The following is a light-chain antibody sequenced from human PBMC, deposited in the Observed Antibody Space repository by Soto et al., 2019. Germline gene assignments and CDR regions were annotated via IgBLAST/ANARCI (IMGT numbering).Light chain of an antibody. CDR1: QGISNH. Sequence: DIQLTQSPSFLSASVGDRVTITCRASQGISNHLAWYQQKPGKAPKLLIYAASTLQSGVLSRISGSGSGTEFTLTISSLQPEDSATYYCQQLNSYPLTFGGGAKVEIK. J-gene: IGKJ4*01. CDR3: QQLNSYPLT. V-gene: IGKV1-9*01. CDR2: AAS.